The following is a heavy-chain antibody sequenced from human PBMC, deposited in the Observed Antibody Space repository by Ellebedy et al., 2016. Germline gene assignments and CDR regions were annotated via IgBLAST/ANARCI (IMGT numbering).Heavy chain of an antibody. V-gene: IGHV4-39*01. CDR2: IYYSGST. D-gene: IGHD5-24*01. Sequence: SEILSLTCTVSGGSISSSSYYWGWIRQPPGKGLEWIGSIYYSGSTYYNPSLKSRVTISVDTSKNQFSLKLSSVTAADTAVYCCARQDDTPRGWLHEYHENWFDPWGQGTLVTVSS. J-gene: IGHJ5*02. CDR3: ARQDDTPRGWLHEYHENWFDP. CDR1: GGSISSSSYY.